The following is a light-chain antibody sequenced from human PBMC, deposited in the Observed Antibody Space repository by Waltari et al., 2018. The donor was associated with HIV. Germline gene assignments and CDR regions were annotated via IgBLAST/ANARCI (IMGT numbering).Light chain of an antibody. V-gene: IGLV3-21*02. Sequence: SNVLTQPPSVSVAPGQTARINCGGNNIGIQSVHWYQQEPGQAPVLVVYDNTDRPSGIPERFSGSNCGKTATLTIRGVEAGDEADYYCQVWDTSREWVFGGGTKLTVL. J-gene: IGLJ3*02. CDR3: QVWDTSREWV. CDR2: DNT. CDR1: NIGIQS.